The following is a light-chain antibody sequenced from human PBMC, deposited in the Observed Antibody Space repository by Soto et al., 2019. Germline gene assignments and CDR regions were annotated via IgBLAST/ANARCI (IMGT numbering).Light chain of an antibody. J-gene: IGKJ4*01. V-gene: IGKV1-27*01. Sequence: DIQMTQSPSSLSASVGDRVTITCRASQGISSYLAWYQQKPGKVPKLLIYAASTLQSGVPSRFSGSGSGTDFTLTISSLLPEDVSTYYCQKYNSASLTFGGGTKLEIK. CDR2: AAS. CDR3: QKYNSASLT. CDR1: QGISSY.